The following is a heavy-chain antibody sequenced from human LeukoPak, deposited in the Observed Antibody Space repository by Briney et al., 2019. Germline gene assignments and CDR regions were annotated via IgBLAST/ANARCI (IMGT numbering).Heavy chain of an antibody. J-gene: IGHJ3*02. CDR1: GGSISSGGYY. V-gene: IGHV4-30-2*01. Sequence: PSQTLSLTCTVSGGSISSGGYYWSWIRQPPGKGLEWIGYIYHSGSTYYNPSLKSRVTISVDRSKNQFSLKLSSVTAADTAVYYCAREGEQQHSFDIWGQGTMVTVSS. D-gene: IGHD6-13*01. CDR3: AREGEQQHSFDI. CDR2: IYHSGST.